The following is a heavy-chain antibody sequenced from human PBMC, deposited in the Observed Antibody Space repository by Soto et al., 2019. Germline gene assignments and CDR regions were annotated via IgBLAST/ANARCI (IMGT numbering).Heavy chain of an antibody. Sequence: QVQPHQWGAGLVKPSETLSLSCTVDGGSFTGYFWSWIRQPPGKGLEWIGEVDHNGVTNYNPSLKGLVTISLATSTKQFSWRLTSLTAAATSIYFWPLLTMAKVRADPDHWGQGALVTVSS. J-gene: IGHJ4*02. V-gene: IGHV4-34*01. CDR2: VDHNGVT. CDR3: PLLTMAKVRADPDH. CDR1: GGSFTGYF. D-gene: IGHD3-3*01.